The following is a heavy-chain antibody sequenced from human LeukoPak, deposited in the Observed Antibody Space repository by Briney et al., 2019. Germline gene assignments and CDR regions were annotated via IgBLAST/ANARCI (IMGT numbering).Heavy chain of an antibody. CDR1: GFTFSSYW. CDR3: ARGVAFDI. CDR2: MKQDGSEK. J-gene: IGHJ3*02. V-gene: IGHV3-7*01. Sequence: PGGSLRLSCAASGFTFSSYWMSWVRQAPGKGLEWVANMKQDGSEKYYGDSVRGRFTISRDNARNSVYLQMNSLRAEDTAVYYCARGVAFDIWGQGTMVTVSS.